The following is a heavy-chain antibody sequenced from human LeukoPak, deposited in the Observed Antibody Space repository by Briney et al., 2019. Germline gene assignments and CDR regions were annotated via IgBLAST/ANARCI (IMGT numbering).Heavy chain of an antibody. CDR1: GFTFSTYS. CDR2: ISSSSSTI. V-gene: IGHV3-48*04. Sequence: GGTLRLSCAASGFTFSTYSMNWVRQAPGKGLEWVAYISSSSSTIFYADSVKGRSTTSRNNDKNSLYLQMNSMTADATAVYYWARGGDYWGQGTLVTVSS. J-gene: IGHJ4*02. CDR3: ARGGDY.